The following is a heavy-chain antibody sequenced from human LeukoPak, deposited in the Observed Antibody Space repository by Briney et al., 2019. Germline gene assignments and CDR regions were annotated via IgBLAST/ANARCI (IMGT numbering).Heavy chain of an antibody. CDR1: GFTFSSYW. Sequence: PGGSLRLSCAASGFTFSSYWMHWVRQAPGKGLVWVSRINSDGSSTSYADSVKGRFTISRDNAKNTLYLQMNSLGAEDTAVYYCAKSDALRYFDWSVDFDYWGQGTLVTVSS. CDR2: INSDGSST. CDR3: AKSDALRYFDWSVDFDY. D-gene: IGHD3-9*01. V-gene: IGHV3-74*01. J-gene: IGHJ4*02.